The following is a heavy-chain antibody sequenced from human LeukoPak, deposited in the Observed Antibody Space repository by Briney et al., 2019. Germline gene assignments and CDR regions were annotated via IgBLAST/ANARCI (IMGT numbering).Heavy chain of an antibody. V-gene: IGHV4-30-2*01. D-gene: IGHD7-27*01. CDR2: TYHSGST. CDR1: GGSISSGDYS. CDR3: ARDLLTGNYYYGMDV. Sequence: PSETLSLTCAVSGGSISSGDYSWSWIRQPPGKGLEWIGYTYHSGSTYYNPSLKSRVTISVDRSKNQFSLQLSSVTTADTAVYYCARDLLTGNYYYGMDVWGQGTTVTVSS. J-gene: IGHJ6*02.